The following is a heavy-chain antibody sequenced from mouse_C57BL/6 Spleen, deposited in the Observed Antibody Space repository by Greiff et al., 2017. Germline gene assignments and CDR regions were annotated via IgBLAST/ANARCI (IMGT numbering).Heavy chain of an antibody. CDR3: ADYLEGAMDY. Sequence: QVQLQQSGAELARPGASVKMSCKASGYTFTSYTMHWVKQRPGQGLEWIGYINPSSGYTKYNQKFKDKATLTADKSSSTAYMQLSSLTSEDSAVYYCADYLEGAMDYWGQGTSVTVSS. V-gene: IGHV1-4*01. CDR1: GYTFTSYT. J-gene: IGHJ4*01. D-gene: IGHD5-5*01. CDR2: INPSSGYT.